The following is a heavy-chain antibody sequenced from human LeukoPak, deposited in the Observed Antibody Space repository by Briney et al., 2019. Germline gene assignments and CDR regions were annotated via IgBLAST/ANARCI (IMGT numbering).Heavy chain of an antibody. Sequence: PGGSLRLSCAASGFKLSSYMLNWVRQAPGKGLEWVSSISSTGSYIYYADSVKGRFTISRDNAKNSLYLQMNSLRAEDTAVYYCARDLMGYGGNLDYWGQGTLVTVSS. CDR2: ISSTGSYI. V-gene: IGHV3-21*01. CDR3: ARDLMGYGGNLDY. D-gene: IGHD4-23*01. CDR1: GFKLSSYM. J-gene: IGHJ4*02.